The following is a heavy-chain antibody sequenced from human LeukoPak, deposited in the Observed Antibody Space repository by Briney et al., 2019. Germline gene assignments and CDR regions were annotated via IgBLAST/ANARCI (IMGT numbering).Heavy chain of an antibody. Sequence: SETLSLTCTVSGGSISSSSYYWGWIRQPPGEGLEWIGSIYYSGSTYYNPSLKSRVTISVDTSKNQFSLKLSSVTAADTAVYYCARPARVGYCSSTSCPFDYWGQGTLVTVSS. V-gene: IGHV4-39*01. CDR1: GGSISSSSYY. J-gene: IGHJ4*02. CDR2: IYYSGST. CDR3: ARPARVGYCSSTSCPFDY. D-gene: IGHD2-2*01.